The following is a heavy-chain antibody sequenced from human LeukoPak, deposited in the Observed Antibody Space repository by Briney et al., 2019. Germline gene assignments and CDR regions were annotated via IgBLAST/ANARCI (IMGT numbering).Heavy chain of an antibody. V-gene: IGHV5-51*01. D-gene: IGHD3-22*01. Sequence: GESLKISCKGSGYNFTSYWIGWVRQMPGKGLEWMGIIHSGDSEPRYSPSVQGQVTLSADKSISTAYLQWSSLKASDTAMYYCAISHYYESGGPGAFDIWGEGTMVTVSS. CDR2: IHSGDSEP. CDR1: GYNFTSYW. CDR3: AISHYYESGGPGAFDI. J-gene: IGHJ3*02.